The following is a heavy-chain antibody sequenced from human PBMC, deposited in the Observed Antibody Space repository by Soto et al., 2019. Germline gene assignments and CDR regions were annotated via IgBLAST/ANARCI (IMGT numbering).Heavy chain of an antibody. V-gene: IGHV3-21*01. CDR1: GFTFSSYS. CDR3: ARIVTWSDYYYMDV. D-gene: IGHD2-15*01. J-gene: IGHJ6*03. CDR2: ISSSSSYI. Sequence: EVQLVESGGGLVKPGGSLRLSCAASGFTFSSYSMNWVRQAPGKGLEWVSSISSSSSYIYYADSVKCRFTISRDNAKNSLYLQMNSLRAEDTAVYYCARIVTWSDYYYMDVWGKGTTVTVSS.